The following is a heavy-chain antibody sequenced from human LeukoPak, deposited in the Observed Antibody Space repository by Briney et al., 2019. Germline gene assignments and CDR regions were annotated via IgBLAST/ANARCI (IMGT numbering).Heavy chain of an antibody. CDR1: GGSVSSGSYY. D-gene: IGHD3-10*01. CDR3: ARDRPGSYWYFDL. J-gene: IGHJ2*01. CDR2: IYYSGST. V-gene: IGHV4-61*03. Sequence: PSETLSITCTVSGGSVSSGSYYWSWIRQPPGKGLEWIGYIYYSGSTNYNPSLRSRVTISIDTSKNYFSLKLNSVIAADTAVYYCARDRPGSYWYFDLWGRGTLVTVSS.